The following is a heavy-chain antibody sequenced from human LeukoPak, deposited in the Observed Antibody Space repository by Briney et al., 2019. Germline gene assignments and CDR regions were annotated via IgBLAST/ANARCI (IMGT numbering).Heavy chain of an antibody. CDR2: IKQDGSEK. Sequence: GGSLRLSCAASGFTFSSYWMSWVRQAPGKGLEWVANIKQDGSEKYYADSVKGRFTISRENPKNTLYLQMDSLRAEDTAIYYCAKVVQYTASTGTGLDYWGQGTLVTVSS. V-gene: IGHV3-7*01. J-gene: IGHJ4*02. D-gene: IGHD1-1*01. CDR1: GFTFSSYW. CDR3: AKVVQYTASTGTGLDY.